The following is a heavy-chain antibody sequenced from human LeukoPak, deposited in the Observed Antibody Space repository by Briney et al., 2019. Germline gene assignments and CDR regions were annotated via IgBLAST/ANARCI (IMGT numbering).Heavy chain of an antibody. CDR1: GFSLSPSGVG. J-gene: IGHJ4*02. D-gene: IGHD5-18*01. CDR3: AHQDIAMGEYY. Sequence: SGPTLLKPPHPLTLTFTFSGFSLSPSGVGVGWIRQPPGKALEWLALIYWDDDKRYSPSLKSRLTITKDTSKNQVVLTMTNMDPVDTATYYCAHQDIAMGEYYWGQGTLVTVSS. CDR2: IYWDDDK. V-gene: IGHV2-5*02.